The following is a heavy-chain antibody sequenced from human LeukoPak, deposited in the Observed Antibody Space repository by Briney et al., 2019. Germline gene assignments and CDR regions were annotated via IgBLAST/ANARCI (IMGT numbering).Heavy chain of an antibody. CDR1: GGSISSYY. Sequence: SETLSLTCTVSGGSISSYYWSWNRQPPGKGLEWIGYIYYSGSTNYNPSLKSRVTISVDTSKNQFSLNLRSVTAADTAVYYCARGVGAEISGNFWGQGTLVTVSS. D-gene: IGHD1-26*01. CDR3: ARGVGAEISGNF. CDR2: IYYSGST. J-gene: IGHJ4*02. V-gene: IGHV4-59*12.